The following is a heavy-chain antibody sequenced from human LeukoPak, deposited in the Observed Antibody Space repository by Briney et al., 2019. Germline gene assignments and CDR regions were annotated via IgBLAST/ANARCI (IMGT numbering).Heavy chain of an antibody. D-gene: IGHD6-19*01. CDR1: GGTFSSYA. CDR2: ITPIFGTA. Sequence: ASVKVSCKASGGTFSSYAISWVRQAPGQGLEWMGGITPIFGTANYAQKFQGRVTITADESTSTAYMELSSLRSEDTAVYYCAREGSSETREYWDQGTLVTVSS. V-gene: IGHV1-69*01. J-gene: IGHJ4*02. CDR3: AREGSSETREY.